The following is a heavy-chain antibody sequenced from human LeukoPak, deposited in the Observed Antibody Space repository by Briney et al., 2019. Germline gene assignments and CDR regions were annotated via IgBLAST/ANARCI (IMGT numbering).Heavy chain of an antibody. CDR2: IYYSGST. J-gene: IGHJ4*02. CDR3: AGETGRRGLR. CDR1: GGSFSGYY. V-gene: IGHV4-59*06. D-gene: IGHD5-12*01. Sequence: SETLSLTCAVNGGSFSGYYWSWIRQPPGKGLEWIGYIYYSGSTYYNPSLKSRVTISVDTSKNQFSLKLSSVTAADTAVYYCAGETGRRGLRWGQGTLVTVSS.